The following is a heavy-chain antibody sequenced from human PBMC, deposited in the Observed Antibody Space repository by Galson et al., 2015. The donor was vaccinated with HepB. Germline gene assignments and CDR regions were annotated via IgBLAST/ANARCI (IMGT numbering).Heavy chain of an antibody. D-gene: IGHD4/OR15-4a*01. Sequence: CAISGDSVSSNSAAWNWIRQSPSRGLEWLGRTYYRSGWYKDYADSVKSRITIHADTSKNQFSLQLESVTPEDTAVFYCARDRLPLTALIAEGAFDIWGQGTTVTVSS. CDR2: TYYRSGWYK. V-gene: IGHV6-1*01. CDR3: ARDRLPLTALIAEGAFDI. CDR1: GDSVSSNSAA. J-gene: IGHJ3*02.